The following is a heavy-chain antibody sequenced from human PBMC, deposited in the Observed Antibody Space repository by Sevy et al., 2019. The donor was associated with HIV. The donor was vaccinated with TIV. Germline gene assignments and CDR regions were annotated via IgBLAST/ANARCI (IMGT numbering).Heavy chain of an antibody. CDR2: MSYDGSTR. Sequence: GGSLRLSCAASGFSISPYAFHWVRQAPGKGLEWVALMSYDGSTRYYADSAKGRFAISKDNSKNTLYLQMNILRIEDTAFYYCARDAGYSTGWYAGYWGQGTLVTVSS. CDR1: GFSISPYA. CDR3: ARDAGYSTGWYAGY. J-gene: IGHJ4*02. V-gene: IGHV3-30*09. D-gene: IGHD6-19*01.